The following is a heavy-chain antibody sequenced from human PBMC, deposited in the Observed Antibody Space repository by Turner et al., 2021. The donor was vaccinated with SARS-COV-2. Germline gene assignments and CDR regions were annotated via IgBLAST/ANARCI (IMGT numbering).Heavy chain of an antibody. CDR2: CYKIGSI. D-gene: IGHD1-1*01. Sequence: VQLQASGAGLVKPLEALSRACTVSGRSISSKSWRWIRQSPGRGLEWIGHCYKIGSIDYNPTLRSRVTISVDTSKNQLSLNLISMTAADTAVYYCARHQGSTSGYDHGMDVWGQGTAVIVSS. CDR3: ARHQGSTSGYDHGMDV. CDR1: GRSISSKS. V-gene: IGHV4-59*08. J-gene: IGHJ6*02.